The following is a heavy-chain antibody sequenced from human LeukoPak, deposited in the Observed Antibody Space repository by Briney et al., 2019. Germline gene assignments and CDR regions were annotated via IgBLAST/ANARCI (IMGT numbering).Heavy chain of an antibody. D-gene: IGHD3-16*01. CDR2: IYTSGSI. J-gene: IGHJ4*02. V-gene: IGHV4-4*07. Sequence: SETLSLTCTVSGGSISSYYWSWIRQPAGKGLEWIGRIYTSGSITYNPSLKSRVSMSVDTSKNQFSLKLSSVTAADTAVYYCARLPDASLDYWGQGTLVTVSS. CDR1: GGSISSYY. CDR3: ARLPDASLDY.